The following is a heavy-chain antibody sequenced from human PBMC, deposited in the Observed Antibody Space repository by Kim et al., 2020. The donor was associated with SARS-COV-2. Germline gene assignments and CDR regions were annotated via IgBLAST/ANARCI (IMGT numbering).Heavy chain of an antibody. CDR1: GGSFSGYY. V-gene: IGHV4-34*01. Sequence: SETLSLTCAVYGGSFSGYYWSWIRQPPGKGLEWIGEINHSGSTNYNPSLKSRVTISVDTSKNQFSLKLSSVTAADTAVYYCARAGGSSWRRFSFDLWGRGTLVTVSS. J-gene: IGHJ2*01. D-gene: IGHD6-13*01. CDR3: ARAGGSSWRRFSFDL. CDR2: INHSGST.